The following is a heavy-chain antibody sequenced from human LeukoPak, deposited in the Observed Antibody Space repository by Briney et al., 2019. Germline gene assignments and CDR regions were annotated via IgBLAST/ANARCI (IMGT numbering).Heavy chain of an antibody. CDR3: ASLRKQNNAFDI. D-gene: IGHD2/OR15-2a*01. CDR2: IYYSGST. J-gene: IGHJ3*02. CDR1: GGSFSGYY. Sequence: SETLSLTCAVYGGSFSGYYWSWIRQPPGKGLEWIGYIYYSGSTNYNPSLKSRVTISVDTSKNQFSLKLSSVTAADTAVYYCASLRKQNNAFDIWGQGTMVTVSS. V-gene: IGHV4-59*01.